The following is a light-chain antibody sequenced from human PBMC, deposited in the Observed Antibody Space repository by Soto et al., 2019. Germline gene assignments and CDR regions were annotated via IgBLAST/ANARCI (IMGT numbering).Light chain of an antibody. CDR1: QSVSSW. CDR2: KAS. Sequence: DIQMTQSPSIRSASVGDRVIITCRASQSVSSWLAWYQHKPGKAPKLLIYKASSLESGVPSRFSGSGSGTEFTLTINSLQPDDFATYYCQQHRSYPVTFGQGTRLEIK. CDR3: QQHRSYPVT. J-gene: IGKJ5*01. V-gene: IGKV1-5*03.